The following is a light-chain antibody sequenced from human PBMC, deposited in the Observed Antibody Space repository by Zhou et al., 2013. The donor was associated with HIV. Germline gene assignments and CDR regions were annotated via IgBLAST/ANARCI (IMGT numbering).Light chain of an antibody. Sequence: DIVLTQSPGTLSLSPGERATLSCRASQSVSSSYLAWYQQKPDQAPRLLIYGASSRATGIPDRFSGSGSGTDLTLTISRLEPEDFAVYYCQQYGSSPRTFGQGTKLEIK. CDR1: QSVSSSY. J-gene: IGKJ2*01. CDR2: GAS. V-gene: IGKV3-20*01. CDR3: QQYGSSPRT.